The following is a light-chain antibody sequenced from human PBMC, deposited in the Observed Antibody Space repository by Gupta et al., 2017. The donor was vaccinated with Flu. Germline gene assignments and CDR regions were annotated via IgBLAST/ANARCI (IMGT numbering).Light chain of an antibody. J-gene: IGLJ3*02. CDR1: SSNIGSNT. CDR3: AAWDDSLNGRWV. Sequence: QSVLTQPPSASGTPGQRVTISCSGSSSNIGSNTVSWYQQLPGTAPKLLIYSSNQRPSGVPDRFSGSKSGASASLAISRLQSEDEADYFCAAWDDSLNGRWVFGGGTQLSVL. V-gene: IGLV1-44*01. CDR2: SSN.